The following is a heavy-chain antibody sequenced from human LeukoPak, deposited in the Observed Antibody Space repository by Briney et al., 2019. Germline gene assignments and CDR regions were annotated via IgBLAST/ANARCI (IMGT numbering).Heavy chain of an antibody. D-gene: IGHD3-10*01. V-gene: IGHV4-4*07. Sequence: SETLSLTCTVSGGSISNYYWSWIRQPAGKGLEWIGRIYTSGSTNYNPSLKSRVTMSVDTSKNQFSLKLSSVTAADTAVYYCARVRRDMVRGGSYYFDYWGQGTLVTVSS. CDR2: IYTSGST. CDR1: GGSISNYY. CDR3: ARVRRDMVRGGSYYFDY. J-gene: IGHJ4*02.